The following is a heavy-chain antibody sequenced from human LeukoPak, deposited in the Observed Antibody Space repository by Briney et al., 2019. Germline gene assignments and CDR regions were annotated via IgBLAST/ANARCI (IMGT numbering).Heavy chain of an antibody. CDR1: GFTLRSYW. J-gene: IGHJ4*02. V-gene: IGHV3-7*01. CDR3: VRGVGSSSPY. CDR2: ISQDGSEK. D-gene: IGHD6-6*01. Sequence: GGSLRLSCAVSGFTLRSYWMSWVRQAPGKGLEWLTNISQDGSEKYYVGSVKGRFTISRDDANNSLYLQMNSLRAEDTAVYYCVRGVGSSSPYWGQGTLVTVSS.